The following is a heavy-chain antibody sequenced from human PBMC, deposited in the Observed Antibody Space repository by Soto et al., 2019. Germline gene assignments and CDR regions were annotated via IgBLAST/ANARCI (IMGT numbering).Heavy chain of an antibody. CDR3: ARKEDGYNRLFDY. V-gene: IGHV4-39*01. D-gene: IGHD5-12*01. J-gene: IGHJ4*02. Sequence: PSETLSLTCTVSCGSISSRGYYWGWIRQPPGKGLEWIESMFYSGTTYYNPSLKSRITIAVDTSKNQFSLRLSSVTAADTAVYYCARKEDGYNRLFDYWGQGILVTVSS. CDR2: MFYSGTT. CDR1: CGSISSRGYY.